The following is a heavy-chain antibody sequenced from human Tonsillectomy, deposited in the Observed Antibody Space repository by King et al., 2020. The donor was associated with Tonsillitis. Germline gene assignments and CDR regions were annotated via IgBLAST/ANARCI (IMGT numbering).Heavy chain of an antibody. J-gene: IGHJ4*02. D-gene: IGHD3-3*01. CDR3: ARDLTIFGVVYSYDS. CDR1: GFNFTNYV. V-gene: IGHV3-33*08. Sequence: QVQLVESGGGVVQPGRSLRLSCAASGFNFTNYVMHWVRQAPGKVLEWVALICYDGSNKYYADSVKGRFTISRDNSKNTLYLQMDSLRAEDTAVYYCARDLTIFGVVYSYDSWGQGTLVTVSS. CDR2: ICYDGSNK.